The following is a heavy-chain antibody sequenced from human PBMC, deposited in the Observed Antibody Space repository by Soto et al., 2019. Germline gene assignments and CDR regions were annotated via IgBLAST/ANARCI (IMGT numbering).Heavy chain of an antibody. CDR3: ARRSSDSGYDYYYYYMDV. D-gene: IGHD5-12*01. V-gene: IGHV5-51*01. CDR2: IYPGDSDT. J-gene: IGHJ6*03. Sequence: GESLKISCKGSGYSFTSYWIGWVLQIPWKGLEWMGIIYPGDSDTRYSPSFQGQVTISADKSISTAYLQWSSLKASDTAMYYCARRSSDSGYDYYYYYMDVWGKGTTVTVSS. CDR1: GYSFTSYW.